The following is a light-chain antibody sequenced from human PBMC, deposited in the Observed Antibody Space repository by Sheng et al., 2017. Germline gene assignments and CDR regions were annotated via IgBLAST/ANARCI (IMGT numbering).Light chain of an antibody. CDR3: QEHTSQSWT. Sequence: EIVLTQSPATLSLSPGERATLSCRASQNIRTYLAWYQQRPGQAPRLLIYDASKRATGIPARFSGSGSGTEFTLTITNLQPDDFATYYCQEHTSQSWTFGQGTKVSI. CDR2: DAS. J-gene: IGKJ1*01. CDR1: QNIRTY. V-gene: IGKV3-11*01.